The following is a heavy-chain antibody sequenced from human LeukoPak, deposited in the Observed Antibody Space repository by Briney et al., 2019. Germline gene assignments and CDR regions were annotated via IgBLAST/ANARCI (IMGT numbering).Heavy chain of an antibody. Sequence: SGPTLVKPTQTLTLTCTFSGFSLSTSGVGVGWTRQPPGKALEWLALIYWNDDKRYSPSLKSRLTITKDTSKNQVVLTMTNMDPVDTATYYCAHSLIDIVVVPAAIRGGYYYYYMDVWGKGTTVTVSS. CDR2: IYWNDDK. CDR3: AHSLIDIVVVPAAIRGGYYYYYMDV. J-gene: IGHJ6*03. D-gene: IGHD2-2*02. CDR1: GFSLSTSGVG. V-gene: IGHV2-5*01.